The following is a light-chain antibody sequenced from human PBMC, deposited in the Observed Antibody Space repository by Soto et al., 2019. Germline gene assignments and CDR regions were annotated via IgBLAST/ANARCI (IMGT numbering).Light chain of an antibody. V-gene: IGLV4-69*01. CDR2: LNSDGSH. J-gene: IGLJ1*01. Sequence: QPVLTQSPSASASLGASVKLTCTLSSGHSSYAIAWHQQQPEKGPRYLMKLNSDGSHSKGDGIPDRFSGSSSGAERYLTISRLQSEDEADYYCQTWGTGLRVFGTGTKLTVL. CDR3: QTWGTGLRV. CDR1: SGHSSYA.